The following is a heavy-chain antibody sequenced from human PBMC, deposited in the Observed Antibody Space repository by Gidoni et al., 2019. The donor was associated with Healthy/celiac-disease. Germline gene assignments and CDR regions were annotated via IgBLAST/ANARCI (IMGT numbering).Heavy chain of an antibody. CDR3: ARGGPPATNHRFDY. Sequence: KASGYTFTSYGISWVRQAPGQGLEWMGWISAYSGNTNYAQKLQGRVTMTTDTSTSTAYMELRSLRSDDTAVYYCARGGPPATNHRFDYWGQGTLVTVSS. V-gene: IGHV1-18*01. D-gene: IGHD3-16*01. CDR1: GYTFTSYG. CDR2: ISAYSGNT. J-gene: IGHJ4*02.